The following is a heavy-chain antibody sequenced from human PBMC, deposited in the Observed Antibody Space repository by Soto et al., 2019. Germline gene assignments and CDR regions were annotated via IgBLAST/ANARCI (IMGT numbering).Heavy chain of an antibody. CDR3: AKDPGAIRWSEEHYYFDY. CDR1: GFTFSSYG. Sequence: GSLVLSCAASGFTFSSYGMHWVRQAPGKGLEWVAVILYDGSKKYYADSMKGRFTISRDNSKNTLYLQMDSLRAEDTAVYYCAKDPGAIRWSEEHYYFDYWGQGALVTVYS. J-gene: IGHJ4*02. V-gene: IGHV3-30*18. D-gene: IGHD4-17*01. CDR2: ILYDGSKK.